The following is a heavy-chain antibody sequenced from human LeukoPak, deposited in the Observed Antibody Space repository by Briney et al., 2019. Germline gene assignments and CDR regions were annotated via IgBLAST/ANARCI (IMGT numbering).Heavy chain of an antibody. Sequence: GSLRLSCAASGFTFSSYAMHWVRQAPGKGLEWVAVISYDGSNKYYADSVKGRFTISRDNSKNSLYLQMNSLRAEDTAVYYCARCGGDCSDAFDIWGQGTMVTVSS. CDR1: GFTFSSYA. V-gene: IGHV3-30-3*01. D-gene: IGHD2-21*02. J-gene: IGHJ3*02. CDR2: ISYDGSNK. CDR3: ARCGGDCSDAFDI.